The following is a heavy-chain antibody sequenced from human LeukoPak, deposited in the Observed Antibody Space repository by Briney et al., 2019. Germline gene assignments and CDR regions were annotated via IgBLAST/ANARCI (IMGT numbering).Heavy chain of an antibody. CDR2: IYYTGSI. CDR3: ARDHSYYFGSQTSTLDV. V-gene: IGHV4-31*03. D-gene: IGHD3-10*01. Sequence: PSETLSLTCTVSGGSISSGGYYWSWIRQPPGEGLEWIGYIYYTGSIDYNPSLKSRLSISLDTSKNQFSLKLNFVTAADTAVYYCARDHSYYFGSQTSTLDVWGQGTAVTVSS. J-gene: IGHJ6*02. CDR1: GGSISSGGYY.